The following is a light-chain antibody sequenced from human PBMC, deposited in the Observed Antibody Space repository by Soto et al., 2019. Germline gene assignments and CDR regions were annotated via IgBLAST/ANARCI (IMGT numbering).Light chain of an antibody. CDR3: LHLNSFPLP. CDR1: QGIANF. CDR2: GAS. Sequence: IQLTQSPSSLSASVGDRVTISCRASQGIANFLAWYQQKPGKAPKLLIYGASTLQSGVPSRFSGSESGTDFTLNISSLQPENCATYYYLHLNSFPLPVGPGTKVDI. V-gene: IGKV1-9*01. J-gene: IGKJ3*01.